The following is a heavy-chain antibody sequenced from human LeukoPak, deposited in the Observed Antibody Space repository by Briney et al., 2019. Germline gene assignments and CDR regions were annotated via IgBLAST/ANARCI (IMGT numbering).Heavy chain of an antibody. D-gene: IGHD3/OR15-3a*01. Sequence: PSETLSLTCAVYGGSFSGYYWSWIRQPPGKGLEWIGEINHSGSTNYNPSLKSRVTISVDTSRNQFSLKLSSVTAADTALYYCARQATGSWTSVYYFDYWGQGTLVSVSS. J-gene: IGHJ4*02. CDR3: ARQATGSWTSVYYFDY. CDR1: GGSFSGYY. V-gene: IGHV4-34*01. CDR2: INHSGST.